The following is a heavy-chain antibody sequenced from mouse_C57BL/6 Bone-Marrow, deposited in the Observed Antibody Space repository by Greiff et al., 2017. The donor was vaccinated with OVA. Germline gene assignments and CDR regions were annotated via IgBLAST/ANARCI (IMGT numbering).Heavy chain of an antibody. Sequence: EVQLVESGGGLVQPKGSLKLSCAASGFSFNTYAMNWVRQAPGKGLEWVARIRSKSNNYATYYADSVKDRFTISRDDSESMLYLQMNNLKTEDTDMYYCVSEEGYWYFDVWGTGTTVTVSS. CDR1: GFSFNTYA. V-gene: IGHV10-1*01. CDR2: IRSKSNNYAT. CDR3: VSEEGYWYFDV. J-gene: IGHJ1*03.